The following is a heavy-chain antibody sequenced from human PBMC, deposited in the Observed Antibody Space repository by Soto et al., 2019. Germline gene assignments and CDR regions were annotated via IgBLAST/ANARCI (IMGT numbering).Heavy chain of an antibody. CDR1: GFTFSNFA. D-gene: IGHD3-3*01. V-gene: IGHV3-23*01. CDR2: ISGSGART. CDR3: AKDGGGAPIFGVVNNWFDP. Sequence: EVQLLESGGGLVQPGGSLRLSCAASGFTFSNFAMSWVRQAPGKGLEWVSAISGSGARTYYADSVKGRFTISRDNSKSTVYLQRNSLRAEDTAVYYCAKDGGGAPIFGVVNNWFDPWGQGTLVTVSS. J-gene: IGHJ5*02.